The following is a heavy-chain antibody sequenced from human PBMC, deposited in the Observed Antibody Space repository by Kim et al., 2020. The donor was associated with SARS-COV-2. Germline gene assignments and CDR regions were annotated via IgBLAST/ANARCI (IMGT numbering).Heavy chain of an antibody. Sequence: ASVKVSCKASGYTFTSYGISWVRQAPGQGLEWLGWISAYNGNTNYAQKLQGRVTMTTDTSTSTAYMELRSLRSDDTAVYYCARVTPESGYDYVLGPFDYWGQGTLVTVSS. D-gene: IGHD5-12*01. CDR3: ARVTPESGYDYVLGPFDY. V-gene: IGHV1-18*01. CDR2: ISAYNGNT. CDR1: GYTFTSYG. J-gene: IGHJ4*02.